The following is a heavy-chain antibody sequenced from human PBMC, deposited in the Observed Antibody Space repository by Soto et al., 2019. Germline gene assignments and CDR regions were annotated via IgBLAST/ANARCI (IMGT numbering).Heavy chain of an antibody. CDR3: ARGRYGEY. V-gene: IGHV1-18*01. J-gene: IGHJ4*02. CDR1: GYTFTSYG. Sequence: QVHLVQSGAEVKKPGASVKVSCKASGYTFTSYGITCVRQAPGQGLEWMGWISAHNGNTDYAQKFQGRVIVTRDTSTSTAYMELRSLRSDDTAVYYCARGRYGEYWGQGALVTVSS. CDR2: ISAHNGNT. D-gene: IGHD3-10*01.